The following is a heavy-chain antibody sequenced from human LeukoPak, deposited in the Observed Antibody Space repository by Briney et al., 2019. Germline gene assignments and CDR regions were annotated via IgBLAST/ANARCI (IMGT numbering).Heavy chain of an antibody. CDR3: AKDIGTGGTGWYFDL. V-gene: IGHV3-72*01. Sequence: GGSLRLSCAASGFTFSDYYMDWVRQAPGKGLEWVGRIRNKANSYTTEYAASVKGRFTISRDNAKNSLYLQMNSLRAEDTALYYCAKDIGTGGTGWYFDLWGRGTLVTVSS. CDR1: GFTFSDYY. D-gene: IGHD6-13*01. J-gene: IGHJ2*01. CDR2: IRNKANSYTT.